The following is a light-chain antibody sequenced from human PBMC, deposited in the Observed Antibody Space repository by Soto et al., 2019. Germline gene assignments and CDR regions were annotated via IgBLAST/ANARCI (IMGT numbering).Light chain of an antibody. CDR2: GAS. Sequence: EIVLTQSPGTLSLSPGERATLSCRASQSVSSSYLAWYQQKPGQAPRLIIYGASSRANGIPDRFSGSGSGTELTLTISSLPSEDIALYYCQQYNDWPTITFGQGTRLEIK. CDR3: QQYNDWPTIT. CDR1: QSVSSSY. J-gene: IGKJ5*01. V-gene: IGKV3-20*01.